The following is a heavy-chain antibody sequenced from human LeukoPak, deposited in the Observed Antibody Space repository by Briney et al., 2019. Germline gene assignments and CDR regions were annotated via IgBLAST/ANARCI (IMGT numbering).Heavy chain of an antibody. V-gene: IGHV3-11*04. J-gene: IGHJ3*02. CDR3: ARAYNYAFDI. D-gene: IGHD1-20*01. CDR2: ISSSGNII. CDR1: GFTFSDYY. Sequence: PGGSLRLSCAASGFTFSDYYMSWIRQAPGKGLEWVSHISSSGNIIYYADSVKGRFTISRDNAKNSLYLQMNSLRAEDTAVYYCARAYNYAFDIWGQGTMVTVSS.